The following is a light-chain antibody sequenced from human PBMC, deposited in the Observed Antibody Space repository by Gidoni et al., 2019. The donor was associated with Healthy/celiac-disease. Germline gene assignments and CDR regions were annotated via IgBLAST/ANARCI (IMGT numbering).Light chain of an antibody. Sequence: ITCRASQSISSYLNWYQQKPGKAPKLLIYAASSLQSGVPSRFSGSGSGTDFTLTISSLQPEDFATYYCQQSYSTPSITFGQGTRLEIK. CDR3: QQSYSTPSIT. CDR1: QSISSY. J-gene: IGKJ5*01. CDR2: AAS. V-gene: IGKV1-39*01.